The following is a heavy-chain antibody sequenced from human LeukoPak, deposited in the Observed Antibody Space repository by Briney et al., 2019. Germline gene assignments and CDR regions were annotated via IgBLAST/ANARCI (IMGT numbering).Heavy chain of an antibody. CDR1: GFIFSNYW. J-gene: IGHJ4*02. CDR2: MNKDGSEK. Sequence: GGSLRLSCAASGFIFSNYWMGWVRQAPGKRPEWVANMNKDGSEKYYADSVKGRFTISRDNARNSVYLQMNSLRVEDTAVYYCARDRAWNYFDYWGQGTLVTVSS. V-gene: IGHV3-7*01. CDR3: ARDRAWNYFDY. D-gene: IGHD3-3*01.